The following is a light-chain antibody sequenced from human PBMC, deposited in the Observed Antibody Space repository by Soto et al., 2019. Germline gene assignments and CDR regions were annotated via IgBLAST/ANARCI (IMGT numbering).Light chain of an antibody. Sequence: EIVLTQSPGTLSLSPGERATLSCRASQSVSSSYLAWYQQKTGQAPRLLIFDASSRATGIPDRFSGSASGTDFTLTITRLEPEDSAVYYCHQYGNSPQTFGQGTKLEIK. CDR2: DAS. CDR1: QSVSSSY. V-gene: IGKV3-20*01. J-gene: IGKJ2*01. CDR3: HQYGNSPQT.